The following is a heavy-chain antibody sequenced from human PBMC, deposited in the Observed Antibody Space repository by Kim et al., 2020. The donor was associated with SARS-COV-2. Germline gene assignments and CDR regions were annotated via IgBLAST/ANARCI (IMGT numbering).Heavy chain of an antibody. V-gene: IGHV3-23*01. CDR1: GFTFSTYG. J-gene: IGHJ4*02. CDR3: AKRGVDAVMGRLCDY. Sequence: LSLTCVASGFTFSTYGMSWVRQAPGKGLEWVSAITGNGAVTYYADSVKGRFAISRDNSKNTLYLQMNSLRAEDTAIYYCAKRGVDAVMGRLCDYWGQ. CDR2: ITGNGAVT. D-gene: IGHD5-18*01.